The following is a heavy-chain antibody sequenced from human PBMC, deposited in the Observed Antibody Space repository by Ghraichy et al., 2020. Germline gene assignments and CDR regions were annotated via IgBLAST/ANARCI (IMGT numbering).Heavy chain of an antibody. D-gene: IGHD3-16*01. J-gene: IGHJ4*02. CDR2: IGTTGDT. Sequence: GGSLRLSCAASGFTFRSYDMHWVRQATGKGLEWVSAIGTTGDTFYPGSVKGRFTISRENAKDSLYLQMNSLRAGDTAVYYCARAGYFGGFDYWGQGTLVTVSS. CDR1: GFTFRSYD. CDR3: ARAGYFGGFDY. V-gene: IGHV3-13*01.